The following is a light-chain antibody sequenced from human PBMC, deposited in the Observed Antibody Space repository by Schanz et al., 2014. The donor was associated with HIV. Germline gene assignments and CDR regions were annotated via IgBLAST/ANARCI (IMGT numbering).Light chain of an antibody. CDR2: EVS. Sequence: QSALTQPASVSGSPGQSITISCTGTSSDVGSYNLVSWYQQHPGKAPQLMIYEVSKRPSGVSNRFSGSKSGNTASLTISGLQAEDEADYYCSSYTSSSTLVFGGGTKLTVL. CDR3: SSYTSSSTLV. CDR1: SSDVGSYNL. J-gene: IGLJ3*02. V-gene: IGLV2-14*02.